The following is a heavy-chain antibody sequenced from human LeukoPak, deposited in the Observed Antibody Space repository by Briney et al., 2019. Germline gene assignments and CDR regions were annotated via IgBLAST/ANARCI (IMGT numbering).Heavy chain of an antibody. D-gene: IGHD6-13*01. V-gene: IGHV1-69*13. CDR2: IIPIFGTA. Sequence: GASVKVSCKASGGTFSSYAISWVRQAPGQGLEWMGGIIPIFGTANYAQKFQGRVTITADESTSTAYMGLSSLRSEDTAVYYCARVGHVAAAGIYDAFDIWGQGTMVTVSS. J-gene: IGHJ3*02. CDR1: GGTFSSYA. CDR3: ARVGHVAAAGIYDAFDI.